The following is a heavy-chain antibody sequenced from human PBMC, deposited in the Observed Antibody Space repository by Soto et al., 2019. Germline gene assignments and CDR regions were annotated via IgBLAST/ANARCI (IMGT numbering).Heavy chain of an antibody. V-gene: IGHV3-74*01. CDR2: INNDGRSA. CDR1: GFAFRSYW. J-gene: IGHJ5*01. D-gene: IGHD2-2*01. Sequence: EVQLVESGGGLVQPGGSLTLSCAASGFAFRSYWMHWVRQAPGKGLEWVSSINNDGRSATYADSVKGRFTVSRDNAKNTLFLPMTGLRAEDTAVSYCARVRSAGSSSTFPPCYLDSWGQGTLVTVSS. CDR3: ARVRSAGSSSTFPPCYLDS.